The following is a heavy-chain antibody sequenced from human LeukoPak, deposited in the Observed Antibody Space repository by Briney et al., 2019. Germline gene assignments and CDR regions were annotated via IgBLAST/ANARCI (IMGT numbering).Heavy chain of an antibody. V-gene: IGHV1-3*01. CDR1: GYTFTNYA. CDR2: INAGNGNT. J-gene: IGHJ4*02. Sequence: ASVKVSCKASGYTFTNYAMHWVRQAPGQRLEWMGWINAGNGNTKYSQKFQGRVTITRDTSASTAYMELTSLKSEDTAVYYCARDSLRYGDYDYWGQGTLVTVSS. CDR3: ARDSLRYGDYDY. D-gene: IGHD4-17*01.